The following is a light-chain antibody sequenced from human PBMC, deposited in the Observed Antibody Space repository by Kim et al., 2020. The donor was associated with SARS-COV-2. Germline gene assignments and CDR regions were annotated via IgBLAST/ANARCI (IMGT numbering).Light chain of an antibody. CDR1: SSNIGSNT. J-gene: IGLJ3*02. CDR3: AAWDDSLNGWV. V-gene: IGLV1-44*01. Sequence: ELTQPPSASGTPGQRVAISCSGSSSNIGSNTVNWYQQLPGTAPNLLIYTNNQRPSGVPDRFSGSKSGTSASLAISGLQSEDEADYYCAAWDDSLNGWVFGGGTQLTVL. CDR2: TNN.